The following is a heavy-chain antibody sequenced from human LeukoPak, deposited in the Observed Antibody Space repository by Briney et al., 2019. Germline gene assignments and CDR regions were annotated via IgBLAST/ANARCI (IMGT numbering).Heavy chain of an antibody. D-gene: IGHD5-18*01. V-gene: IGHV1-2*02. Sequence: ASVKVSCKASGYTFTAYYMHWVRQAPGQGLEWMGWINPNSGGTNYAQKFQGRVTRTRDTSISTAYMELSRLRSDDTAVYYGARVWIHDAYYYMDVWGKGTTVTISS. CDR1: GYTFTAYY. J-gene: IGHJ6*03. CDR3: ARVWIHDAYYYMDV. CDR2: INPNSGGT.